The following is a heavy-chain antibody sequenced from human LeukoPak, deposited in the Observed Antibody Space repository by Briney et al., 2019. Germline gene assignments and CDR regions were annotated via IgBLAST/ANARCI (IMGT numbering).Heavy chain of an antibody. Sequence: PSETLSLTCTVSGGSISITSYYWGWIRQPPGKGLEWIGSMYSSGSTYYNPSLKSRVTISVDTSKNQFSLKLSSVTAADTAVYYCARGISIRSSWYGGSYYYYYYMDVWGKGTTVTISS. CDR2: MYSSGST. CDR3: ARGISIRSSWYGGSYYYYYYMDV. D-gene: IGHD6-13*01. V-gene: IGHV4-39*07. J-gene: IGHJ6*03. CDR1: GGSISITSYY.